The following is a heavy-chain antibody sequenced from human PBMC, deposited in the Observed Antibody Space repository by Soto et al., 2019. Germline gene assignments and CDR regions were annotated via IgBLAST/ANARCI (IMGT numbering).Heavy chain of an antibody. CDR1: GDTFKSYF. CDR3: ATSTRYRTRWTYYTAYGLDV. CDR2: INPNSGAT. Sequence: QFVQSGAEVKKPGASVRVSCKGSGDTFKSYFLIWARQAPGQGPEWMGWINPNSGATHYAQKFQGRVTMTKDTPISSAYTELTRLTSDDTAVYSCATSTRYRTRWTYYTAYGLDVWGPGTTVIVSS. J-gene: IGHJ6*02. V-gene: IGHV1-2*02. D-gene: IGHD1-26*01.